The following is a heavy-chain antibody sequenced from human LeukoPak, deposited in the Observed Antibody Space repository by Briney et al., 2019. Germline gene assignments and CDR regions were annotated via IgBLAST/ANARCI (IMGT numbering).Heavy chain of an antibody. CDR3: ARVPSGVVEPPTRGDYFDF. V-gene: IGHV4-34*01. D-gene: IGHD2-2*01. CDR2: INPSGRT. J-gene: IGHJ4*02. CDR1: GGSFSGYY. Sequence: PSETLSLTCAVYGGSFSGYYWSWIRQPPGKGPEWIGEINPSGRTNYNPSLKSRVTISVDTSKNQFSLKWSSVTAADTAVYYCARVPSGVVEPPTRGDYFDFWGQGTLVTVSS.